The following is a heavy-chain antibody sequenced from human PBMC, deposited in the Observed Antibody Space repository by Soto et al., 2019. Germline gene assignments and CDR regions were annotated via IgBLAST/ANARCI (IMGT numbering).Heavy chain of an antibody. D-gene: IGHD1-26*01. CDR2: IIPIFGTA. CDR3: ARHSGSYLISHAFDI. J-gene: IGHJ3*02. CDR1: GGTFSSYA. V-gene: IGHV1-69*13. Sequence: SVKVSCKASGGTFSSYAISWVRQAPGQGLEWMGGIIPIFGTANYAQKFQGRVTITADESTSTAYMELSSLRSEDTAVYYCARHSGSYLISHAFDIWGQGTMVTVSS.